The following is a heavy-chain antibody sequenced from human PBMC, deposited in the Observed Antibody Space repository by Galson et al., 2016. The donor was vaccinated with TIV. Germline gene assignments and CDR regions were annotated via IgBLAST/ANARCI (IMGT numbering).Heavy chain of an antibody. CDR2: INTNTGNP. CDR3: TREFDFWSGEAG. CDR1: GYTFTKYA. D-gene: IGHD3-3*01. Sequence: SVKVSCKASGYTFTKYAMNWVRQAPGQRLEWMGCINTNTGNPTYAQGFTGRFVFSLDNSVSTAYLQISSLKAEDTAMYYCTREFDFWSGEAGWGQGTLVTVSS. J-gene: IGHJ4*02. V-gene: IGHV7-4-1*02.